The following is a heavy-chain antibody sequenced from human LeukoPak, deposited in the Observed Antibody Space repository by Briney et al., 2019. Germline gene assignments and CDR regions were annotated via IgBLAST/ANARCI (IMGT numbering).Heavy chain of an antibody. D-gene: IGHD2-21*01. CDR3: ARAPTGDCYDY. V-gene: IGHV4-30-4*01. CDR1: GGSISSGDYY. Sequence: SETLSLTCTVSGGSISSGDYYWSWIRQPPGKGLEWIGYIYYSGSTYYNPSLKSRVTLSVDTSKNQFSLKLSSVTAADTAVYYCARAPTGDCYDYWGQGTLVTVSS. J-gene: IGHJ4*02. CDR2: IYYSGST.